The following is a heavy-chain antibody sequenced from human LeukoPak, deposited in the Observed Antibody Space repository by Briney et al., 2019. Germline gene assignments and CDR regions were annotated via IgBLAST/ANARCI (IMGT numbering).Heavy chain of an antibody. J-gene: IGHJ6*02. V-gene: IGHV4-39*01. CDR3: ARGGDGYSSSWRYYYYYGMDV. Sequence: SETLSLTCTVSGGSISSSSYYWGWLRQPPGKGLEWIGSIYYSGSTYYNPSLKSRFTISVDTSKNQFSLKLSSVTAADTAVYYCARGGDGYSSSWRYYYYYGMDVWGQGTTVTVSS. CDR2: IYYSGST. D-gene: IGHD6-13*01. CDR1: GGSISSSSYY.